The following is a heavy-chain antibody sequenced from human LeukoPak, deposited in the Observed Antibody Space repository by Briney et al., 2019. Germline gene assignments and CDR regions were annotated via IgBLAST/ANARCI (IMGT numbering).Heavy chain of an antibody. D-gene: IGHD3-22*01. CDR3: ARDTGDSSGYYLFDY. Sequence: ASVKVSCKASGYTFTGYYMHWVRQAPGQGLEWMGWINPNSGGTNYAQKFQGRVTMTRDTSISTAYMELSRLRSDDTAVYYCARDTGDSSGYYLFDYWGQGTLVTVSS. CDR1: GYTFTGYY. J-gene: IGHJ4*02. V-gene: IGHV1-2*02. CDR2: INPNSGGT.